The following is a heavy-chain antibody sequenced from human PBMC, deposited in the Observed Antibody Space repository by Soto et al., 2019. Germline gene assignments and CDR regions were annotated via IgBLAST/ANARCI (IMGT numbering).Heavy chain of an antibody. Sequence: VGSLRLSCAASGFTFRDDYMSWIRQAPGKGLEWVSYISSSGSTIYYADAVKGRFTISRDNAKNSMYLQMNSLRADDTAVYYCAREPDYGSGSYLDYWGQGTLVTVSS. CDR1: GFTFRDDY. CDR3: AREPDYGSGSYLDY. CDR2: ISSSGSTI. V-gene: IGHV3-11*01. J-gene: IGHJ4*02. D-gene: IGHD3-10*01.